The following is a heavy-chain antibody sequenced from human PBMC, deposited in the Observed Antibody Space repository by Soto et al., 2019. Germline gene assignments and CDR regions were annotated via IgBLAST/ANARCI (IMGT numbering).Heavy chain of an antibody. CDR1: GFTFSSYA. V-gene: IGHV3-64*01. CDR3: VCVSYCSSTSCYDLDYYYYYMDV. Sequence: VQLVESGGGLVQPGGSLRLSCAASGFTFSSYAMPWVRQAPGKGLEYVSAISSNGGSTYYANSVKGRFTISRENSKNTLYLQMGSLRAEDMAVYYCVCVSYCSSTSCYDLDYYYYYMDVWGKGTTVTVSS. CDR2: ISSNGGST. D-gene: IGHD2-2*01. J-gene: IGHJ6*03.